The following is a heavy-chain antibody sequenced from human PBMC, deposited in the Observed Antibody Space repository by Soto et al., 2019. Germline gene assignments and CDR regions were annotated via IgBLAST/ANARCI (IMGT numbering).Heavy chain of an antibody. CDR3: ARDLTIFGVGIRPNHYYYYGMDV. CDR1: GFNFSSYA. J-gene: IGHJ6*02. Sequence: GGSLIPSCAASGFNFSSYAMHLVRPAPGKGLGWVAAISYDGSKKYYTDSVKGRFTISRDKSKNTLYLQMNSLRAEDTAVYYCARDLTIFGVGIRPNHYYYYGMDVWGQGTTVTVSS. V-gene: IGHV3-30-3*01. D-gene: IGHD3-3*01. CDR2: ISYDGSKK.